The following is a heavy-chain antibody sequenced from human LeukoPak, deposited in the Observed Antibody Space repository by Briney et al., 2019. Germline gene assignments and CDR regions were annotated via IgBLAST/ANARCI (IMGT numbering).Heavy chain of an antibody. Sequence: SETLSLTCTVSSYSISFSDYWGWIRQPPGKGLEWIGSIHHGGTTCYNPSLRSRVTISADTSKNQYSLKVDSVTAADTAVYYCARDGRFPPEVLPRYFDSWGQGTLVTVSS. J-gene: IGHJ4*02. CDR1: SYSISFSDY. CDR3: ARDGRFPPEVLPRYFDS. D-gene: IGHD1-14*01. V-gene: IGHV4-38-2*02. CDR2: IHHGGTT.